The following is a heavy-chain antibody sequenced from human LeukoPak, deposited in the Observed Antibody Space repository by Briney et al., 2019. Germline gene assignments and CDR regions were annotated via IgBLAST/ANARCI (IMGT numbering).Heavy chain of an antibody. CDR3: ARLVGATNWFDP. CDR2: ITSSTNYI. V-gene: IGHV3-21*01. CDR1: GFTFSTYY. Sequence: PGGSLRLSCAASGFTFSTYYMNWVRQAPGKGLEWVSSITSSTNYIYYADSVKGRFTISRDNAKNSLYLQMNSLRAEDTAVYYCARLVGATNWFDPWGQGTLVTVSS. D-gene: IGHD1-26*01. J-gene: IGHJ5*02.